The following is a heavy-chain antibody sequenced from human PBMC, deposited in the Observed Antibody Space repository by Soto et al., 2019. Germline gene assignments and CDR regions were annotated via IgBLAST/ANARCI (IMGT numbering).Heavy chain of an antibody. CDR2: SPHRVNSHTQ. J-gene: IGHJ6*01. CDR1: GFTFSDHY. V-gene: IGHV3-72*01. Sequence: EVQLVESGGGLVQPGGSLRLSCAASGFTFSDHYMDWVRQAPGKGLEWVARSPHRVNSHTQEYAASVKGRFTISKDESKSSLYLQMNSLKIDDTAVYYCTRGRLGGAPSDTCHGMDVWGDGTTSTVSS. D-gene: IGHD1-26*01. CDR3: TRGRLGGAPSDTCHGMDV.